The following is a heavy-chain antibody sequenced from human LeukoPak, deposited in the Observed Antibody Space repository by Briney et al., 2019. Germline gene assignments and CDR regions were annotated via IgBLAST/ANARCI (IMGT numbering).Heavy chain of an antibody. CDR2: ISGSDSST. V-gene: IGHV3-23*01. CDR1: GFTFSRFT. Sequence: GSLRLSCAASGFTFSRFTMNWVRQTPGKGLEWVSGISGSDSSTYYADFVKGRFTISRDNSKNTLYLQMNSLRADDTAVYYCAKGGGWLYYFDYWGQGTLVTVSS. CDR3: AKGGGWLYYFDY. D-gene: IGHD4-23*01. J-gene: IGHJ4*02.